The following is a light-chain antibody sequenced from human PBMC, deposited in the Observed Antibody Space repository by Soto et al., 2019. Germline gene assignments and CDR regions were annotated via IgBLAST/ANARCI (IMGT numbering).Light chain of an antibody. CDR2: DAS. J-gene: IGKJ2*01. V-gene: IGKV3-15*01. CDR1: QSVRTN. CDR3: QQYDGWPPGYT. Sequence: EIVMTQSPVTLSVSPGERAILSRRASQSVRTNLAWYQQKLGQPPRLLIYDASTRATGIPARFSGSGSGTEFALSISSLQSEDFATYYCQQYDGWPPGYTFGQGTKLESK.